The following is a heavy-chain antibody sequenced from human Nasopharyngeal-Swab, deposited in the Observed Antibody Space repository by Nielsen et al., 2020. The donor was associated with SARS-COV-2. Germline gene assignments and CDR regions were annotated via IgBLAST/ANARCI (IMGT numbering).Heavy chain of an antibody. Sequence: SETLSLTCTVSGGSISSVSDYWSWIRQPAGKGLEWIGRTYTSGSTNYNPSLKSRLTISVDTSKNQFYLKLSSVTAADTAVYYCARSYGYSYGYFDYWGQGTLVTVSS. D-gene: IGHD5-18*01. CDR3: ARSYGYSYGYFDY. CDR2: TYTSGST. CDR1: GGSISSVSDY. V-gene: IGHV4-61*02. J-gene: IGHJ4*02.